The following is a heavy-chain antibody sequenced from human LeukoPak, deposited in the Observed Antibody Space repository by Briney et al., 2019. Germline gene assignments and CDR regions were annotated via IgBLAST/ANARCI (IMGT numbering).Heavy chain of an antibody. CDR2: ISGSGGST. CDR1: GLTFSGYA. Sequence: GGSLRLSCAASGLTFSGYAMSWVRQAPGKGLEWVSAISGSGGSTYYADSVKGRFTISRDNSKNTLYLQMNSLRAEDTAVYYCARDLLRGYSGYALGGWGQGTLVTVSS. J-gene: IGHJ4*02. V-gene: IGHV3-23*01. CDR3: ARDLLRGYSGYALGG. D-gene: IGHD5-12*01.